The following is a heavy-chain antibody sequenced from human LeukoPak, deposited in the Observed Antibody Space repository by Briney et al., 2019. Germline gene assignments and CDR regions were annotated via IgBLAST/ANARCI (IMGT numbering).Heavy chain of an antibody. V-gene: IGHV4-59*08. J-gene: IGHJ5*02. CDR2: IYYSGST. CDR1: GGSISSYY. CDR3: ARRGYYGSGSYWYDP. Sequence: SETLSLTCTVSGGSISSYYWSWIRQPPGKGLEWIGYIYYSGSTNYNPSLKSRVTISVDTSKNQFSLKLSSVTAADTAVYYCARRGYYGSGSYWYDPWGQGTLVTVSS. D-gene: IGHD3-10*01.